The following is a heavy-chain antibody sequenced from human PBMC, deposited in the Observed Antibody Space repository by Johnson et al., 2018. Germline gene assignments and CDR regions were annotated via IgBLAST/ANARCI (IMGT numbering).Heavy chain of an antibody. V-gene: IGHV3-43D*03. CDR2: ISWDGGST. D-gene: IGHD3-9*01. CDR1: GFTFDDYA. Sequence: QLVQSGGVVVQPGGSLRLSCAASGFTFDDYAMHWVRQAPGQGLEWVSLISWDGGSTYYADSVKGRFTISRDNSKNSLYLQMNSLRAEDTDLYYSAKPISRLVIYDAFDIWGQGTMVTVSS. J-gene: IGHJ3*02. CDR3: AKPISRLVIYDAFDI.